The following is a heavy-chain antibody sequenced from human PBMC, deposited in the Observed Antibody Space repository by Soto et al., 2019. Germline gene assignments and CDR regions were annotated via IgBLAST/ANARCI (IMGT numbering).Heavy chain of an antibody. Sequence: PSETLSLTYTVSGGSISSYYWSWIRQPPGKGLEWIGYIYYSGSTNYNPSLKSRVTISVDTSKNQFSLKLSSVTAADTAVYYCARVHGSGSYSLDYWGQGTLVTVSS. CDR3: ARVHGSGSYSLDY. D-gene: IGHD3-10*01. CDR1: GGSISSYY. V-gene: IGHV4-59*01. CDR2: IYYSGST. J-gene: IGHJ4*02.